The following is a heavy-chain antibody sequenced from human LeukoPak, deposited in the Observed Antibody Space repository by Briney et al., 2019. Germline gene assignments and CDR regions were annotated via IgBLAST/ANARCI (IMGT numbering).Heavy chain of an antibody. CDR3: AKGYGDYVDY. J-gene: IGHJ4*02. CDR2: ISGSGDST. D-gene: IGHD4-17*01. V-gene: IGHV3-23*01. Sequence: SGGSLRLPCAASGFTFSNYVMNWVRQAPGKGLEWVSGISGSGDSTYYADSVKGRFTISRDNSKNTLYLQMNSLRAEDTAVYYCAKGYGDYVDYWGQGTLVTVSS. CDR1: GFTFSNYV.